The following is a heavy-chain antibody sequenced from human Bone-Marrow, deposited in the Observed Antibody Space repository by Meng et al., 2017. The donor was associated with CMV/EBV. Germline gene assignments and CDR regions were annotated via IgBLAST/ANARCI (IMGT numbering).Heavy chain of an antibody. Sequence: GESLKISCAASGFTFGDYYMSWIRQAPGKGLEWVSYISSTGRTIQYAGSVKGRFTISRDNAKNSLYLQMNSLRAEDTAVYYCAKDSPLFGSNTPYFDSWGQGTLVTVSS. CDR2: ISSTGRTI. D-gene: IGHD4-23*01. CDR1: GFTFGDYY. J-gene: IGHJ4*02. CDR3: AKDSPLFGSNTPYFDS. V-gene: IGHV3-11*04.